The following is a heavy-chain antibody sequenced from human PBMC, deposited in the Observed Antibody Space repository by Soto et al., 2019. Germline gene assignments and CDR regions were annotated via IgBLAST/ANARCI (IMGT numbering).Heavy chain of an antibody. CDR1: GYIFTNHY. CDR2: INPSGGST. J-gene: IGHJ4*02. D-gene: IGHD6-13*01. V-gene: IGHV1-46*01. CDR3: ARDLGYSSSPIFDY. Sequence: ASVKVSCKASGYIFTNHYIHWVRQAPGQGLEWMGIINPSGGSTNYLQKFQGRITITRDTSASTAYMELSSLRSEDTAVYYCARDLGYSSSPIFDYWGQGTLVTVSS.